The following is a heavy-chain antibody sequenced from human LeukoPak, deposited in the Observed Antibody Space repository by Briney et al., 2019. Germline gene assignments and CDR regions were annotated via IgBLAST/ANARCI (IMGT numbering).Heavy chain of an antibody. Sequence: GASVKVSCKASGGTFSSYAISWVRQAPGQGLEWMGRIIPILGIANYAQKFQGRVTITADKSTSTAYMELSSLRSEDTAVYYCARVSRYNWNPRGDDAFDIWGQGTMVTVSS. CDR2: IIPILGIA. CDR1: GGTFSSYA. D-gene: IGHD1-20*01. CDR3: ARVSRYNWNPRGDDAFDI. V-gene: IGHV1-69*04. J-gene: IGHJ3*02.